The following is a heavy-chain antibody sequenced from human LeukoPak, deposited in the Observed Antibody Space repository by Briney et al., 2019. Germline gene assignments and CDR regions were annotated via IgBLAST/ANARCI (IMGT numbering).Heavy chain of an antibody. CDR3: AKGPLDYIHGTHYFDY. Sequence: RSGGSLRLSCAASGFTFSSYGMSWVRQAPGKGLEWVSAISGSGGSTHYADSVKGRFTISRDNSKNTLYLQMNILRAEDTAVYYCAKGPLDYIHGTHYFDYWGQGTLVTVSS. CDR1: GFTFSSYG. V-gene: IGHV3-23*01. J-gene: IGHJ4*02. D-gene: IGHD4-11*01. CDR2: ISGSGGST.